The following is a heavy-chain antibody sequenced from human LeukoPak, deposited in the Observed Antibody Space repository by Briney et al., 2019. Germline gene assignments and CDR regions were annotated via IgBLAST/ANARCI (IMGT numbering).Heavy chain of an antibody. J-gene: IGHJ4*02. D-gene: IGHD6-19*01. Sequence: GGSLRLSCAASGFTFINYWMGWVRQAPGEGLEWVANIKQDGSETYYVDSVKGRFTISRDNAKNSLYLQMNSLRAEDTAVYYCARWGYTNGWYYFENWGQGTLVTVSS. CDR2: IKQDGSET. V-gene: IGHV3-7*01. CDR3: ARWGYTNGWYYFEN. CDR1: GFTFINYW.